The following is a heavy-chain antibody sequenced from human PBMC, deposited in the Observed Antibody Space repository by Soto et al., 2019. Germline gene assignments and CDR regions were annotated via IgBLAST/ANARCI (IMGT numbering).Heavy chain of an antibody. CDR1: GFTFSSYG. J-gene: IGHJ4*02. V-gene: IGHV3-33*01. D-gene: IGHD1-26*01. CDR3: ARDLVGATTGTIDY. Sequence: PGGSLRLSCAASGFTFSSYGMHWVRQAPGKGLEWVAVIWYDGSNKYYADSVKGRFTISRDNSKNTLYLQMNSLRAEDTAVYYCARDLVGATTGTIDYWGQGTLVTVSS. CDR2: IWYDGSNK.